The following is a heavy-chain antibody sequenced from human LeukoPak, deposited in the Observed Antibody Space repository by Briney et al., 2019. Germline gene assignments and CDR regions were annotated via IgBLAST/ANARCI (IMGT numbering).Heavy chain of an antibody. CDR3: ARAPTATTEFDY. CDR2: LYSGGST. J-gene: IGHJ4*02. D-gene: IGHD4-17*01. V-gene: IGHV3-66*01. Sequence: GGSLRPSCAASGSTVSSGYMSWVRQAPGKGLEWVSALYSGGSTYYADSVKGRFTISRDNSKNTLYLQMDSLRAEDTAIYYCARAPTATTEFDYWGQGTLVTVSS. CDR1: GSTVSSGY.